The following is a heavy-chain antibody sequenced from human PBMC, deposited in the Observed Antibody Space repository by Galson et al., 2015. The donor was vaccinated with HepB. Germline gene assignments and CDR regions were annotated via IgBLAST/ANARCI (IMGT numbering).Heavy chain of an antibody. CDR2: ISYDGSNK. Sequence: SLRLSCAASGFTFSSYGMHWVRQAPGKGLEWVAVISYDGSNKYYADSVKGRFTISRDNSKNTLYLQMNSLRAEDTAVYYCASPLSGYWLSSDAFDYWGQGTLVTVSS. V-gene: IGHV3-30*03. D-gene: IGHD3-9*01. CDR3: ASPLSGYWLSSDAFDY. CDR1: GFTFSSYG. J-gene: IGHJ4*02.